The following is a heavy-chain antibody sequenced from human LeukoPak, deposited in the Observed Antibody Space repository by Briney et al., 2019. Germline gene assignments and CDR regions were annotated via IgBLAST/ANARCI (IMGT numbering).Heavy chain of an antibody. D-gene: IGHD3-3*01. V-gene: IGHV3-15*01. CDR3: TTTYYDFWSGYLGIDV. CDR1: GFTFSNAW. CDR2: IKSKTDGGTT. Sequence: GGSLRLSCAASGFTFSNAWMSWVRQAPGKGLEWVGRIKSKTDGGTTDYAAPVKGRFTISRDDSKNTLYLQMNSLKTEDTAVYYCTTTYYDFWSGYLGIDVWGQGTTVTVSS. J-gene: IGHJ6*02.